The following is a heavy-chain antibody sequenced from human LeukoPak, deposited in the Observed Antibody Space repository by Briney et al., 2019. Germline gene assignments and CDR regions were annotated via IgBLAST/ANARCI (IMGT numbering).Heavy chain of an antibody. CDR2: ISGSGGST. D-gene: IGHD3-16*02. V-gene: IGHV3-23*01. J-gene: IGHJ4*02. CDR3: AKIPMITFGGVIYYFDY. Sequence: PPGGSLRLSCAASGFTFSSYAMSWVRQAPGKGLEWVSAISGSGGSTYYADSVKGRLTISRDNSKNTLYLQMNSLSAEDTAVSYCAKIPMITFGGVIYYFDYWGQGTLVTVSS. CDR1: GFTFSSYA.